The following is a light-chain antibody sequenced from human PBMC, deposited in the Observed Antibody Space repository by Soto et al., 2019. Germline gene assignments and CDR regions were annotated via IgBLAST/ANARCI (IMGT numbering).Light chain of an antibody. CDR3: AAWDDSLNVLV. CDR2: SNN. V-gene: IGLV1-44*01. Sequence: QSVLTQPPSVSWTPGQRVTISCSGSSSNIGSKSVSWYQHLPQTAPKLLIYSNNQRPSGVPDRFSGSKSGTSASLAISGLQSDDETQYYCAAWDDSLNVLVFGGGTKLTVL. CDR1: SSNIGSKS. J-gene: IGLJ2*01.